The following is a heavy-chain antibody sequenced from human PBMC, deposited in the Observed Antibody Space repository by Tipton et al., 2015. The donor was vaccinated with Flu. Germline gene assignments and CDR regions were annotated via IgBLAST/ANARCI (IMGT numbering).Heavy chain of an antibody. J-gene: IGHJ4*02. V-gene: IGHV4-38-2*02. CDR1: GDSIRSDYY. Sequence: TLSLTCTVSGDSIRSDYYWGWIRQPPGKGLEWIGNTFHSGNTYLDPSLKSRVTISIDTSKNQFYLKLSSVTAADTAVYYCSRSTYYYGSGTSDYWGQGTLVTVSS. CDR2: TFHSGNT. CDR3: SRSTYYYGSGTSDY. D-gene: IGHD3-10*01.